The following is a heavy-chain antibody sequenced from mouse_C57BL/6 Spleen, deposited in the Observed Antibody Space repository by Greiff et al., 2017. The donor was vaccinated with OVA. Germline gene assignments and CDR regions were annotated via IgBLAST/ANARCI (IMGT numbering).Heavy chain of an antibody. J-gene: IGHJ4*01. CDR2: ISSGGSYT. CDR1: GFTFSSYG. Sequence: EVKLVESGGDLVKPGGSLKLSCAASGFTFSSYGMSWVRQTPDKRLEWVATISSGGSYTYYPDSVKGRFTISRDNAKNTLYLQMSSLKSEDTAMYYCARHGDYYGSSYGDYAMDYWGQGTSVTVSS. D-gene: IGHD1-1*01. V-gene: IGHV5-6*01. CDR3: ARHGDYYGSSYGDYAMDY.